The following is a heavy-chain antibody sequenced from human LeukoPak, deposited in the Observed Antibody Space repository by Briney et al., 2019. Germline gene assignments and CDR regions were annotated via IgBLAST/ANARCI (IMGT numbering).Heavy chain of an antibody. CDR1: GFXFSSFA. J-gene: IGHJ4*02. D-gene: IGHD3-10*01. Sequence: GGSLRLSCSASGFXFSSFAIHWVRQAPGRGLEYVSAISNNGVNTYYADSVKGRFTISRDNSKNTLYLQMSSLRTEDTAVYYCVTVMVRGVITPFFHYWGQGTLVTVSS. V-gene: IGHV3-64D*09. CDR2: ISNNGVNT. CDR3: VTVMVRGVITPFFHY.